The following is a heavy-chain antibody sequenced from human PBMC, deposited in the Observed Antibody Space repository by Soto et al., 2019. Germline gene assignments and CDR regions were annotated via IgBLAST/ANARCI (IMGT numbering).Heavy chain of an antibody. CDR2: ISSSGSTI. J-gene: IGHJ5*02. CDR1: GFTFSDYY. Sequence: QVQLVESGGGLVKPGGSLRLSCAASGFTFSDYYMSWIRQAPGKGLEGVSYISSSGSTIYYADSVKGRLTISRDNPKNSMYLQMNSLRAEDTGVYYCARGSLGSERITIVEVVKQSGWFDPWGQGTLVTVSS. CDR3: ARGSLGSERITIVEVVKQSGWFDP. D-gene: IGHD3-3*01. V-gene: IGHV3-11*01.